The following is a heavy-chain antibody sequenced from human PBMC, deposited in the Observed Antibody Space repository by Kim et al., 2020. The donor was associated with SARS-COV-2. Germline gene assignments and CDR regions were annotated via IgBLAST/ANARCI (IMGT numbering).Heavy chain of an antibody. V-gene: IGHV3-7*03. CDR3: ARLRSITIFGVVIPEYYFDY. J-gene: IGHJ4*02. Sequence: GGSLRLSCAASGFTFSSYWMSWVRQAPGKGLEWVANIKQDGSEKYYVDSVKGRFTISRDNAKNSLYLQMNSLRAEDTAVYYCARLRSITIFGVVIPEYYFDYWGQGTLVTVSS. D-gene: IGHD3-3*01. CDR1: GFTFSSYW. CDR2: IKQDGSEK.